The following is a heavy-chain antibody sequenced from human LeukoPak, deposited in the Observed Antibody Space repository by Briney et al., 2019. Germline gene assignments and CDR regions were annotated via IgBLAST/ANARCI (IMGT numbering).Heavy chain of an antibody. CDR2: IDHSGNT. CDR3: ARLVRSNNWFDP. CDR1: GGSFSNYH. J-gene: IGHJ5*02. Sequence: SETLSLTCAVYGGSFSNYHWTWIRQTPGKGLEWIGEIDHSGNTNYNPSLKSRVTISVDTSKNQFSLKLSSVTAADTAVYYCARLVRSNNWFDPWGQGTLVTVSS. D-gene: IGHD6-13*01. V-gene: IGHV4-34*01.